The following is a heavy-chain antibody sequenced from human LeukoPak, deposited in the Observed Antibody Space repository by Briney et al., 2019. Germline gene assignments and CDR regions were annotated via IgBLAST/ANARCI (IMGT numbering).Heavy chain of an antibody. CDR3: ARGLSFDP. CDR1: GVSLSGYF. J-gene: IGHJ5*02. V-gene: IGHV4-34*01. CDR2: INHSGST. Sequence: PSETLSLTCSVYGVSLSGYFWRWIRQPPGKGLEWIGEINHSGSTNYNPSLKSRVTISVETSKNQFSLKLSSVTAADSAVYYCARGLSFDPWGQGTLVTVSS. D-gene: IGHD3-10*01.